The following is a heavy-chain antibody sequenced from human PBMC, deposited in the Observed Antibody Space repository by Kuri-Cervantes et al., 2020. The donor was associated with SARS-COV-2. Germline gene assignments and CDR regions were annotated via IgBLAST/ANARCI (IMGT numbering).Heavy chain of an antibody. J-gene: IGHJ6*03. CDR1: GGSISSYY. D-gene: IGHD5-12*01. Sequence: SETLSLTCTVSGGSISSYYRSWIRQPAGKGLEWIGYIYYSGSTNYNPSLKSRVTISVDTSKNQFSLKLSSVTAADTAVYYCARQLRLYSMDVWGKGTTVTVSS. CDR3: ARQLRLYSMDV. CDR2: IYYSGST. V-gene: IGHV4-59*08.